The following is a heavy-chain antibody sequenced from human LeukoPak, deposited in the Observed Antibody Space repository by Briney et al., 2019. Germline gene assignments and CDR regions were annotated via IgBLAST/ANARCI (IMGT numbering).Heavy chain of an antibody. CDR3: ARGFLPGIAVAGTGDY. J-gene: IGHJ4*02. CDR2: ISGSGDST. Sequence: GGSLRLSCAASGLTFSSYAMSWVRQAPGKGLEWVSVISGSGDSTYYADSVKGRFTISRDNSKNTLYLQMNSLRAEDTAVYYCARGFLPGIAVAGTGDYWGQGTLVTVSS. CDR1: GLTFSSYA. V-gene: IGHV3-23*01. D-gene: IGHD6-19*01.